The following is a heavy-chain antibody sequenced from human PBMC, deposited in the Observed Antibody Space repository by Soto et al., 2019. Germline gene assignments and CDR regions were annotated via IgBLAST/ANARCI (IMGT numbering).Heavy chain of an antibody. J-gene: IGHJ6*02. CDR2: IYPGDSDT. CDR1: GYSFTSYW. V-gene: IGHV5-51*01. CDR3: ARSYSYGSYYYGMDV. Sequence: GESLKISCKGSGYSFTSYWIGWVRQMPGKGLEWMGIIYPGDSDTRYSPSFQGQVTISADKSISTAYLQWSSLKASDTAMYYCARSYSYGSYYYGMDVWGQGTTVTSP. D-gene: IGHD5-18*01.